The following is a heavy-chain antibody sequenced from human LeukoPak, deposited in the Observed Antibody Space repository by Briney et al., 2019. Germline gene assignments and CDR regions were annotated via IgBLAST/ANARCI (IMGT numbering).Heavy chain of an antibody. CDR2: ISCTDSAI. Sequence: KTGGSLRLSCAASGFTFSDYYMTWIRQAPGKGLEWVSYISCTDSAIYYADSVKGRFTISRDNAKNSLYLQMNSLRAEDTAVYYCARVPIAAAGSYYFDYWGQGTLVTVSS. CDR1: GFTFSDYY. V-gene: IGHV3-11*01. D-gene: IGHD6-13*01. CDR3: ARVPIAAAGSYYFDY. J-gene: IGHJ4*02.